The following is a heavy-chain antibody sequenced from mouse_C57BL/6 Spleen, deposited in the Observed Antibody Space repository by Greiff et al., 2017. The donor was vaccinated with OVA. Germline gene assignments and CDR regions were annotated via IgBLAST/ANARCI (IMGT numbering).Heavy chain of an antibody. D-gene: IGHD4-1*01. Sequence: QVQLQQPGPELVKPGASVKISCKASGYAFSSSWMNWVKQRPGKGLEWIGRIYPGDGDTNYNGKFKGKATLTADKSSSTAYMQLSSLTSEDSAVYFCARGNWDLFAYWGQGTLVTVSA. CDR1: GYAFSSSW. J-gene: IGHJ3*01. V-gene: IGHV1-82*01. CDR2: IYPGDGDT. CDR3: ARGNWDLFAY.